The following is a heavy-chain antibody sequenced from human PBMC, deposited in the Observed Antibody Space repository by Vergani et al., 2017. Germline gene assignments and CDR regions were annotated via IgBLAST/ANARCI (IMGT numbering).Heavy chain of an antibody. CDR3: TRAQDPELFFDY. D-gene: IGHD1-7*01. Sequence: EVQLVESGGGLVQPGRSLRLSCTASGFTFGDYAMSWVRQAPGKGLEWVGFIRSKAYGGTTEYAASVKGRFTISRDDSKSIAYLQMNSLKTEDTAVYYCTRAQDPELFFDYWGQGTLVTVSS. CDR2: IRSKAYGGTT. V-gene: IGHV3-49*04. CDR1: GFTFGDYA. J-gene: IGHJ4*02.